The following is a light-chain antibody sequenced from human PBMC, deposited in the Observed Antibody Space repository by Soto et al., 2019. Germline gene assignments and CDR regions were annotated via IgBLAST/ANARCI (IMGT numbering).Light chain of an antibody. V-gene: IGKV1-39*01. Sequence: DIQMTQSPSSLSASVGARVSITCRASQSISSYINWYQQKPGKAPKLLIYGASSLQSGVPSRLTGSGSGTDFTLTISSLQPEDFATYYSQQSYSTPFTFGPGTKVDIK. CDR1: QSISSY. CDR2: GAS. J-gene: IGKJ3*01. CDR3: QQSYSTPFT.